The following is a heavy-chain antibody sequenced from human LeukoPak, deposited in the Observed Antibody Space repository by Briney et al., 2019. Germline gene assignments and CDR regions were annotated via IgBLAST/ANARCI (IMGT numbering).Heavy chain of an antibody. Sequence: GASVKVSCKASGGTFCSYAISWVRQAAGQGLEWMGGIIPIFGTANYAQKFQGRVTVTADESTSTAYMELSSLRSEDTAVYYCATHGESGIRYFDWLYSPIFDYWGQGTLVTVSS. V-gene: IGHV1-69*13. D-gene: IGHD3-9*01. CDR1: GGTFCSYA. CDR3: ATHGESGIRYFDWLYSPIFDY. CDR2: IIPIFGTA. J-gene: IGHJ4*02.